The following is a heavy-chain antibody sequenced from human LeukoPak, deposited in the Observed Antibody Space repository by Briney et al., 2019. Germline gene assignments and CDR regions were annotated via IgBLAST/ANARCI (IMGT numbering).Heavy chain of an antibody. J-gene: IGHJ3*02. Sequence: PGGSLRLSCAVSGFTFVSHAMNWVRQAPGKGLEWISFINHYGTIVYYADSVKGRFATSRDNAKNSLYLQINNVGAEDTAVYYCARVCSNTSCWGAFDIWGQGTMVTVSS. V-gene: IGHV3-48*04. CDR2: INHYGTIV. D-gene: IGHD2-2*01. CDR1: GFTFVSHA. CDR3: ARVCSNTSCWGAFDI.